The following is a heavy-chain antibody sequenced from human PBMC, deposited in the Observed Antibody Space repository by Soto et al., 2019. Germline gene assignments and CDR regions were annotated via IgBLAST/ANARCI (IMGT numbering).Heavy chain of an antibody. V-gene: IGHV4-31*03. J-gene: IGHJ6*02. Sequence: QVQLQESGPGLVKPSQTLSLTCTVSGGSISSGGYYWSWIRQHPGKGLEWIGYIYYSGSTYYNPSLKSRVIISVDTTKNQFSLKLSSVTAADTAVYYCARGGSSSEFGMDVWGQGTTVTVSS. CDR3: ARGGSSSEFGMDV. CDR2: IYYSGST. CDR1: GGSISSGGYY. D-gene: IGHD6-6*01.